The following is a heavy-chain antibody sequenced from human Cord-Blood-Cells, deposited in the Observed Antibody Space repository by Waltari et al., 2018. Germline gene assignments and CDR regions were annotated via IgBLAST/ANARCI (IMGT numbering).Heavy chain of an antibody. CDR1: GGSFSGYY. V-gene: IGHV4-34*01. CDR2: INHSGST. D-gene: IGHD3-10*01. Sequence: QVQLQQWGAGLLKPSETLSLTCAVYGGSFSGYYWSWIRQPPGKGLEWIGEINHSGSTNYHPSLKSRVTISVDTSKNQFSLKLSSGTAADTAVYYCARGRGYMVRGVIGFDYWGQGTLVTVSS. J-gene: IGHJ4*02. CDR3: ARGRGYMVRGVIGFDY.